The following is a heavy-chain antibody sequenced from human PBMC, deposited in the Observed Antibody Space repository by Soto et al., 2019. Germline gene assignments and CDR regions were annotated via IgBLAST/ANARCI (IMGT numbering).Heavy chain of an antibody. CDR1: GFSFDGYA. CDR3: VKASTYSSSQGWFDP. Sequence: GGSLRLSCAASGFSFDGYAMNWVRQPPGKGLEWVSGISWNSGNIDYADSVKGRFTISRDNAKNSLYLQMNSLRAEDTALYYCVKASTYSSSQGWFDPWGQGTLVTVSS. CDR2: ISWNSGNI. V-gene: IGHV3-9*01. J-gene: IGHJ5*02. D-gene: IGHD6-6*01.